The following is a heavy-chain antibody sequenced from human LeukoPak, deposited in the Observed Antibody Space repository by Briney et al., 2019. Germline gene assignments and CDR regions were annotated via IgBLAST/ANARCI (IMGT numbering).Heavy chain of an antibody. CDR2: IYYSGIT. Sequence: PSETLSLTCTVSGVSIRSHYWSWIRQPPGKRLEWIGYIYYSGITNYSPSLKSRVTISVDTSKNQFSLKLSSVTAADTAIYYCARNVGVTNWFDPWGQGTLVTVSS. V-gene: IGHV4-59*11. D-gene: IGHD1-26*01. CDR3: ARNVGVTNWFDP. J-gene: IGHJ5*02. CDR1: GVSIRSHY.